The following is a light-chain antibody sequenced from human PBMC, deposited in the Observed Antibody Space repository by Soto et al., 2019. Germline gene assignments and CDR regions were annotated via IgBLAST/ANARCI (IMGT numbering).Light chain of an antibody. CDR1: QSISRW. CDR3: QQYNDYSTWT. J-gene: IGKJ1*01. Sequence: DIQMTQSPSTLSASVGDSVTITCRASQSISRWLAWYQQKPGKAPKVLIWDASSLQRGVPSRFSGSGYGTEFTLTLNSLQPDDFATYYCQQYNDYSTWTFGQGTKGEIK. V-gene: IGKV1-5*01. CDR2: DAS.